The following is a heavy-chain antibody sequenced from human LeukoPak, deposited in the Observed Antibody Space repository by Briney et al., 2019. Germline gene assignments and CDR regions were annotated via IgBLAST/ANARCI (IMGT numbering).Heavy chain of an antibody. J-gene: IGHJ4*02. V-gene: IGHV1-2*06. CDR2: INPNSGAT. CDR3: VRDHDILTGYPTDY. D-gene: IGHD3-9*01. CDR1: GYTFTGYY. Sequence: ASVKVSCKASGYTFTGYYMYWVRQAPGQGLEWVGRINPNSGATNYAQQFQGRVTMTRDTSISTAFMELSRLRSDDTAVYYCVRDHDILTGYPTDYWGQGTLVTV.